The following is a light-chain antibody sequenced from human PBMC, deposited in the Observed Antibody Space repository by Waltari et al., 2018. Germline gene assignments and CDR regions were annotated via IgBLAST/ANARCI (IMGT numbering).Light chain of an antibody. CDR3: CSYAGSYTFGV. CDR1: SSYTGGYNY. CDR2: ETN. J-gene: IGLJ2*01. Sequence: QSALTQPRSVSGSPGQSVTIPCTGTSSYTGGYNYVSWYHPPPGKAPKLIIYETNNRPSGVPDRFSGSKSGNTASLTISGLQAEDEADYYCCSYAGSYTFGVFGGGTKVTVL. V-gene: IGLV2-11*01.